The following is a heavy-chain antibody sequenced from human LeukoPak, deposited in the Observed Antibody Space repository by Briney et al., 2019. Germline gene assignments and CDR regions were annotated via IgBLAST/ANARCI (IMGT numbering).Heavy chain of an antibody. V-gene: IGHV1-69*04. J-gene: IGHJ6*02. D-gene: IGHD2-15*01. CDR1: GGTFSSYA. Sequence: GASVKVSCKASGGTFSSYAISWVRQAPGQGLEWMGRIIPILGIANYAQKFQGRVTITADKSTSTAYMELSSLRSEDTAVYYCARYCSGGSCYYYYGMDDWGQGTTVTVSS. CDR2: IIPILGIA. CDR3: ARYCSGGSCYYYYGMDD.